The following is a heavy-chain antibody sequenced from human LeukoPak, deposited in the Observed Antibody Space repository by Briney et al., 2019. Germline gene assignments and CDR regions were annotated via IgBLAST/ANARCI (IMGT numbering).Heavy chain of an antibody. J-gene: IGHJ5*02. CDR2: IWYDGSNK. CDR1: GFTFRNYG. D-gene: IGHD2-15*01. V-gene: IGHV3-33*01. CDR3: ARDGGGWFDP. Sequence: GRSLRLSCAASGFTFRNYGMHWVRQAPGKGLEWVAVIWYDGSNKYYADSVKGRFTISRDNSKNTVYLQMNSLRVEDTAAYYCARDGGGWFDPWGQGTLVIASS.